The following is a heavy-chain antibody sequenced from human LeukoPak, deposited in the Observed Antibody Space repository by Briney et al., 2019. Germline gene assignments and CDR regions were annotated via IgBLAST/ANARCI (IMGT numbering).Heavy chain of an antibody. CDR3: ARDDGTYYYDSSGYYQQVLFDY. V-gene: IGHV3-66*01. Sequence: GSLRLSCAASGFTVSSNYMSWVRQAPGKGLEWVSIIYSGGSTYYADSVKGRFTISRDNSKNTLYLQMNSLRAEDTAVYYCARDDGTYYYDSSGYYQQVLFDYWGQGTLVTVSS. CDR1: GFTVSSNY. D-gene: IGHD3-22*01. J-gene: IGHJ4*02. CDR2: IYSGGST.